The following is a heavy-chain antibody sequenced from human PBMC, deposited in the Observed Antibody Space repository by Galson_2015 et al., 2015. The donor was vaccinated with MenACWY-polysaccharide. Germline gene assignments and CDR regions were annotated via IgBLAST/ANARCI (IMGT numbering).Heavy chain of an antibody. Sequence: SLRLSCAASGSRFSNSGMHWVRQAPGKGLEWVAVIQYDGSNKVYADSVKGRFTISRDNSKNTVFLEMNTLGVEDTAVYYCASESIRIVFPAFGIWGQGTRVPV. CDR3: ASESIRIVFPAFGI. V-gene: IGHV3-33*01. D-gene: IGHD3-3*02. CDR2: IQYDGSNK. CDR1: GSRFSNSG. J-gene: IGHJ3*02.